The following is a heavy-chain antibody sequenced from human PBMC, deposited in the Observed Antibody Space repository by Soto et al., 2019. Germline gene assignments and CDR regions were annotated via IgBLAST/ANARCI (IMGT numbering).Heavy chain of an antibody. J-gene: IGHJ4*02. D-gene: IGHD3-16*01. Sequence: QLQLQESGPGLVKPSETLSLTCTVSGGSISSSSYYWGWIRQPPGKGLEWIGSIYYSGSTYYNPSLKSRVTISVDTYKNQFSLKLSSVTAADTAVYYCARRLRVDYRQDVYDYWGQGTLVTVSS. CDR3: ARRLRVDYRQDVYDY. CDR2: IYYSGST. V-gene: IGHV4-39*01. CDR1: GGSISSSSYY.